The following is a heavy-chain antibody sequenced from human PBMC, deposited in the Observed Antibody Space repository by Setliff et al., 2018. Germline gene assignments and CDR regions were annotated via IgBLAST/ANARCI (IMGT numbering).Heavy chain of an antibody. CDR2: ISPSSSHI. Sequence: GGSLRLSCAASGFTFSSYAMSWVRQAPGTGLEWVSSISPSSSHIYYADSAEGRFTISRDNAKNSLYLQMDSLRADDTAVYFCAKDVGLGSGWSYFDYWGQGALVTVSS. D-gene: IGHD6-19*01. CDR3: AKDVGLGSGWSYFDY. CDR1: GFTFSSYA. V-gene: IGHV3-21*01. J-gene: IGHJ4*02.